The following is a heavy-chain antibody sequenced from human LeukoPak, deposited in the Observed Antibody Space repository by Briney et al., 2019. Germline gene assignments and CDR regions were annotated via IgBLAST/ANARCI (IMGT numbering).Heavy chain of an antibody. V-gene: IGHV4-34*01. Sequence: SETLSLTCAVYGGSFSGYYWSWIRQPPGKGLEWIGEINHSGSTNYNPSLKSRVTISVDTSKNQFSLKLSSVTAADTAVYYCAGGVATVTSIYYYYGMDVWGQGTTVTVSS. J-gene: IGHJ6*02. CDR1: GGSFSGYY. CDR2: INHSGST. D-gene: IGHD4-17*01. CDR3: AGGVATVTSIYYYYGMDV.